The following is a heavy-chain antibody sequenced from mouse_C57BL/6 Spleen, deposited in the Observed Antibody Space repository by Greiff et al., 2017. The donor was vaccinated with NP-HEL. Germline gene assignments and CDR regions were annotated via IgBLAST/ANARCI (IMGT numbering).Heavy chain of an antibody. Sequence: EVQLQQSGPELVKPGASVKMSCKASGYTFTDYNMHWVKQSHGKSLEWIGYINPNNGGTSYNQKFKGKATLTVNKSSSTAYMELRSLTSEDSAVYYCARWGYYYVLAMDYWGQGTSVTVSS. CDR2: INPNNGGT. CDR1: GYTFTDYN. V-gene: IGHV1-22*01. J-gene: IGHJ4*01. D-gene: IGHD1-1*01. CDR3: ARWGYYYVLAMDY.